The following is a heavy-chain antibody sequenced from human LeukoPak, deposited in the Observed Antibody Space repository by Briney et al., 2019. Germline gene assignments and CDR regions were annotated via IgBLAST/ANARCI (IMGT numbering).Heavy chain of an antibody. D-gene: IGHD2-2*01. CDR3: ARDRPPSRTYPIFDY. J-gene: IGHJ4*02. Sequence: GGSLRLSCVASGFTFSSYAMNWVRQAPGKGLEWVSYISSTGSIIYYADSVKGRFTFSRDNAKNSLYLQMNSLRVEDTAVYYCARDRPPSRTYPIFDYWGQGILVTVSS. CDR1: GFTFSSYA. V-gene: IGHV3-48*03. CDR2: ISSTGSII.